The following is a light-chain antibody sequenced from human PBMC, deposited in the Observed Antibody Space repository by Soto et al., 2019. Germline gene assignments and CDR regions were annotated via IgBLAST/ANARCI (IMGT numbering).Light chain of an antibody. V-gene: IGKV1-33*01. J-gene: IGKJ4*01. Sequence: DLQMTQSPSSLSASVGDRVTITCQASQDISIYLNWYQQKPGKAPKLLIYDASNLETGVPSRFSGSGSGTDFSFTISSLQPEDIATYYCQQYDHLLLTFGGGTKVEIK. CDR1: QDISIY. CDR3: QQYDHLLLT. CDR2: DAS.